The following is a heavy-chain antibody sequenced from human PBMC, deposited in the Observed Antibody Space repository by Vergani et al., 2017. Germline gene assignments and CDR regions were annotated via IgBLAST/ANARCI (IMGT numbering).Heavy chain of an antibody. V-gene: IGHV4-61*02. CDR2: VYTSGMT. CDR3: ARGPPIRYFDKPAAGTCDY. Sequence: QVQLQESGPRLVRPSQTLSLTCTVSGGSINTGAYYWSWIRQPAGKGLEWIGRVYTSGMTNYNPSLKSRVTILVDRSKSQLSLKLTSVTAGDTAVYFCARGPPIRYFDKPAAGTCDYWGQGTLVTVSS. D-gene: IGHD3-9*01. CDR1: GGSINTGAYY. J-gene: IGHJ4*02.